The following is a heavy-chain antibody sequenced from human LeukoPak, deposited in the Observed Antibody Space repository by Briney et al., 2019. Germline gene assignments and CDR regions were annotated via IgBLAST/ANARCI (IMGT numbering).Heavy chain of an antibody. D-gene: IGHD5-12*01. J-gene: IGHJ4*02. V-gene: IGHV4-39*07. CDR3: ARLSFRYSGYDFGY. CDR2: IYYSGST. Sequence: PSETLSLTCTVSGGSISSSSYYWGWIRQPPGKGLEWIGSIYYSGSTYYNPSLKSRVTISVDTSKNQFSLKLSSVTAADTAVYYCARLSFRYSGYDFGYWGQGTLVTVSS. CDR1: GGSISSSSYY.